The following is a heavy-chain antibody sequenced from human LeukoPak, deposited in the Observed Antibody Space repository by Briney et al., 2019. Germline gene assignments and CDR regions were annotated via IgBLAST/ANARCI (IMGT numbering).Heavy chain of an antibody. Sequence: SQTLSLTCAISGDSVSSNSAAWNWIRQSPSRGLEWLGRTYYRSKWYNDYAVSVKSRITINPDTSKNQFSLQLNSVTPEDTAVYYCARGGYDFWSGYYQTNDYRGQGTLVTVSS. CDR3: ARGGYDFWSGYYQTNDY. CDR2: TYYRSKWYN. V-gene: IGHV6-1*01. D-gene: IGHD3-3*01. J-gene: IGHJ4*02. CDR1: GDSVSSNSAA.